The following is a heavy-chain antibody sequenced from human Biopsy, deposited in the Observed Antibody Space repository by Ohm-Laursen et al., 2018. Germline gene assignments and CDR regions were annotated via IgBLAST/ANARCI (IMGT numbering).Heavy chain of an antibody. CDR2: MHHSGPT. D-gene: IGHD2-15*01. CDR3: ARHGSQGYCTGGSCVDY. Sequence: PGTLSLTCTVSGDSISSDYYWTWIRQVPGEGLEWIAYMHHSGPTYTNYNPSLKSRVTISVDTSKNQFSLKLSSATAADTAVFYCARHGSQGYCTGGSCVDYWGQGALVTVSS. CDR1: GDSISSDYY. J-gene: IGHJ4*02. V-gene: IGHV4-38-2*02.